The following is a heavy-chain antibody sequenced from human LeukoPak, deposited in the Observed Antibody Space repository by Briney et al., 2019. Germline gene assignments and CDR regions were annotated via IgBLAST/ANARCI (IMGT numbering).Heavy chain of an antibody. CDR2: ISYDGSNK. D-gene: IGHD3-22*01. V-gene: IGHV3-30-3*01. J-gene: IGHJ6*02. CDR1: GFTFSSYA. CDR3: AILPPAYYYDSSGYFGFYGMDV. Sequence: GGSLRLSCAASGFTFSSYAMHWVRQAPGKGLEWVAVISYDGSNKYYADSVKGRFTISRDNSKNTLYLQMNSLRAEDTAVYYCAILPPAYYYDSSGYFGFYGMDVWGQGTTVTVSS.